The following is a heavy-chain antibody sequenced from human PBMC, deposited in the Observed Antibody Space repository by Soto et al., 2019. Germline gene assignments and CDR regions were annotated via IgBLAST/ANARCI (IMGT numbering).Heavy chain of an antibody. CDR3: AAYYDFWSGYYRSYFDY. CDR1: SGSISSSNW. Sequence: SETLSLTCAVSSGSISSSNWWSWVRQPPGKGLEWIGEIYHSGSTNYNPSLKSRVTISVDKSKNQFSLKLSSVTAADTAVYYCAAYYDFWSGYYRSYFDYWGQGTPVTLSS. J-gene: IGHJ4*02. CDR2: IYHSGST. V-gene: IGHV4-4*02. D-gene: IGHD3-3*01.